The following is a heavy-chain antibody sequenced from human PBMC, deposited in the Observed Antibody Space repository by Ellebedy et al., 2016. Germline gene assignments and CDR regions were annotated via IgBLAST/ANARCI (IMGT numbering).Heavy chain of an antibody. CDR1: GYTFNDYY. CDR2: INPNSGAT. J-gene: IGHJ3*01. D-gene: IGHD3-10*01. V-gene: IGHV1-2*02. CDR3: ARTGRYSGSTDASDV. Sequence: ASVKVSXXASGYTFNDYYMHWVRQAPGQGLEWMGWINPNSGATHYAEKFQGRITMTRDTSINTAYMELSRLITDDTAVYYCARTGRYSGSTDASDVWGQGTMVTVSS.